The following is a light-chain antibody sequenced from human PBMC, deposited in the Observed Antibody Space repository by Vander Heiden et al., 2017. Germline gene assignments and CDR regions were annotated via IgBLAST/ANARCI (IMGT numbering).Light chain of an antibody. Sequence: SYVLTQPPSVSVAPGQTARNSCGGNNIRSKSINWYQQKSGQAPVLVVYDDTDRPSGIPERFSGSKSGHTATLTITGVEAGDEADYYCQTYDISSDYVFGTGTMVTVL. J-gene: IGLJ1*01. CDR2: DDT. CDR3: QTYDISSDYV. V-gene: IGLV3-21*02. CDR1: NIRSKS.